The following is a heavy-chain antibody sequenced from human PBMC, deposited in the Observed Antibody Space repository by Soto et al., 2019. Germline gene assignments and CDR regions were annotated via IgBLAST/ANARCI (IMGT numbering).Heavy chain of an antibody. CDR2: ISASVGST. CDR3: AKGCQSYDY. Sequence: EVQMLESGGGSVPPGGSLRLSCAASGFTFRNYAMRWVRQAPGKGLEWVSAISASVGSTYYTDSVKGRFTISRDNSKNTLYLQMNSLRAEDTAVYYCAKGCQSYDYWGQGTLVTVSS. D-gene: IGHD3-10*01. CDR1: GFTFRNYA. J-gene: IGHJ4*02. V-gene: IGHV3-23*01.